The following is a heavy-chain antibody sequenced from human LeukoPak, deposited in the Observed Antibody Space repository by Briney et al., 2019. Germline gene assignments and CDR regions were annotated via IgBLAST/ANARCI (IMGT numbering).Heavy chain of an antibody. D-gene: IGHD6-6*01. V-gene: IGHV1-8*01. CDR2: MNPNSGNT. Sequence: ASVKVSCKASGYTFTSYDINWVRQATGQGLKWMGWMNPNSGNTGYAQKFQGRVTMTRKTSISTAYMELSSLRSEDTAVYYCSRARLVARPGNWFDPWGQGTLVTVSS. CDR3: SRARLVARPGNWFDP. J-gene: IGHJ5*02. CDR1: GYTFTSYD.